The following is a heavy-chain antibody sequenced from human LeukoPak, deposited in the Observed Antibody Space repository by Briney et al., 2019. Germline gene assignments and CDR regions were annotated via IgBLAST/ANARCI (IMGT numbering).Heavy chain of an antibody. CDR3: ARDKPDRAAGHEDY. V-gene: IGHV1-18*01. CDR1: GYTFTSYA. D-gene: IGHD6-13*01. CDR2: ISSYNGNT. Sequence: GASVKVSCKASGYTFTSYAISWVRQAPGQGLEWMGWISSYNGNTHYAQKLQGRVTMTTDTSTSTAYMELRSLRSDDTAVYYCARDKPDRAAGHEDYWGQGTLVTVSP. J-gene: IGHJ4*02.